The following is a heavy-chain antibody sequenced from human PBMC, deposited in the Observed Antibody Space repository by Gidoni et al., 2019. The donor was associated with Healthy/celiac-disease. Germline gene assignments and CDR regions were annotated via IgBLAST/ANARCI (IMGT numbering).Heavy chain of an antibody. CDR3: ARDNPASGWYVPEVDY. Sequence: QVQLVQSGAEVKKPGASVKVSCKASGYTFTSYGISWVRQAPGQGLEWMGWISAYNGNTNYAQKLQGRVTMTTDTSTSTAYVELRSLRSDDTAVYYCARDNPASGWYVPEVDYWGQGTLVTVSS. CDR2: ISAYNGNT. V-gene: IGHV1-18*04. CDR1: GYTFTSYG. J-gene: IGHJ4*02. D-gene: IGHD6-19*01.